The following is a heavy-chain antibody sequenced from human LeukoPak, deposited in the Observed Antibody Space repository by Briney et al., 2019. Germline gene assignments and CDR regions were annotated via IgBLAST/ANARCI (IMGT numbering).Heavy chain of an antibody. CDR2: ISYDGNNK. Sequence: PGGSLRLSCAASGFTFSSYAMHWVRQAPGKGLEWVAVISYDGNNKYYADSVKGRFTISRDNSKNTLYLQMNSLRAEDTALYYCAKVNGHSGYDYDYWGQGTLVTVSS. J-gene: IGHJ4*02. CDR3: AKVNGHSGYDYDY. CDR1: GFTFSSYA. D-gene: IGHD5-12*01. V-gene: IGHV3-30-3*01.